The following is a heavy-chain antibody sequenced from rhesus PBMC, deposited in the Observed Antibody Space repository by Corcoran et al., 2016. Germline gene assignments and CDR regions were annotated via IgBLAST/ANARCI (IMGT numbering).Heavy chain of an antibody. V-gene: IGHV3-103*01. CDR1: GFTFSSYA. D-gene: IGHD3-16*01. CDR2: MSSGGST. Sequence: EVQLVESGGGLAKPGGSLRLSCAASGFTFSSYAMHWVRQAPGKGLEWVSAMSSGGSTYYADSVKGRFTISRDNSKNTLSLQMNSLRAEDTAVYYCAKVAGGSYYFGGLDYWGQGVLVTVSS. CDR3: AKVAGGSYYFGGLDY. J-gene: IGHJ4*01.